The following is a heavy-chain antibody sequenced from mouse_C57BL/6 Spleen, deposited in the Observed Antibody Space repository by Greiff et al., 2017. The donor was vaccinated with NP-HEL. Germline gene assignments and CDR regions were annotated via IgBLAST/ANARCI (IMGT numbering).Heavy chain of an antibody. V-gene: IGHV1-82*01. Sequence: QVQLRQSGPELVKPGASVKISCKASGYAFSSSWMNWVKQRPGKGLEWIGRIYPGDGDTNYNGKFKGKATLTADKSSSTAYMQLSSLTSEDSAVYFCAREVGRWFAYWGQGTLVTVSA. J-gene: IGHJ3*01. CDR3: AREVGRWFAY. D-gene: IGHD4-1*01. CDR2: IYPGDGDT. CDR1: GYAFSSSW.